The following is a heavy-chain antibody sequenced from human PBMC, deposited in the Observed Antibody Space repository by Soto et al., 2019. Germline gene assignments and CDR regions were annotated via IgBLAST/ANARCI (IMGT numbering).Heavy chain of an antibody. V-gene: IGHV3-23*01. Sequence: PGGSLRLSCAASGFTFSSYAMSWVRQAPGKGLEWVSAISGSGGSTYYADSVKGRFTISRDNSKNTLYLQMNSLRAEDTAVYYCAKDREYYYDSSGYRFDYWGQGTLVTVSS. CDR3: AKDREYYYDSSGYRFDY. CDR1: GFTFSSYA. CDR2: ISGSGGST. J-gene: IGHJ4*02. D-gene: IGHD3-22*01.